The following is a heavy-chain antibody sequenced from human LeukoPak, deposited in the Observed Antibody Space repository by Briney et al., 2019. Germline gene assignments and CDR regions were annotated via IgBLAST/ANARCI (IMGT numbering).Heavy chain of an antibody. Sequence: KSSETLSLTCTVSGGSISSYYWSWIRQPPGKGLEWIGYIYYSGSTNYNPSLKSRVTISVDTSKNQFSLKLSSVTAADTAVYYCARASSEVSYFDYWGQGTLVTVSS. J-gene: IGHJ4*02. V-gene: IGHV4-59*08. CDR3: ARASSEVSYFDY. CDR1: GGSISSYY. CDR2: IYYSGST.